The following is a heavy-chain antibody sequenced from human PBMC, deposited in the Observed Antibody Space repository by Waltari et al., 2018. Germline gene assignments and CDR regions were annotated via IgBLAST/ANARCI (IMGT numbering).Heavy chain of an antibody. D-gene: IGHD3-22*01. CDR2: MYYSGST. Sequence: QLQLQESGPGLVKPSETLSLTCVVSGGSILSAAYYRGWVRQPPGKGLEFIGSMYYSGSTYYNPSLKSRVTISVDTSQNQFSLRLSSVTAADTAVYYCARQDYYYVKGYFDLWGRGTLVTVSS. V-gene: IGHV4-39*01. J-gene: IGHJ2*01. CDR1: GGSILSAAYY. CDR3: ARQDYYYVKGYFDL.